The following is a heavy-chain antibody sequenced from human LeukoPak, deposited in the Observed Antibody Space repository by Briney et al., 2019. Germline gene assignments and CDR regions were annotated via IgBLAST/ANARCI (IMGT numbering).Heavy chain of an antibody. CDR1: GFTFSSYA. D-gene: IGHD3-10*01. J-gene: IGHJ4*02. Sequence: GGSLRLSCAASGFTFSSYAMSWVRQAPGKGLEWVSAISGSGGSTYYADSVKGRFTISRDNSKNTLYLQMNSLRAEDTAVYYCAKSKLLWFGELRGYFDYWGQGTLVTVSS. CDR3: AKSKLLWFGELRGYFDY. CDR2: ISGSGGST. V-gene: IGHV3-23*01.